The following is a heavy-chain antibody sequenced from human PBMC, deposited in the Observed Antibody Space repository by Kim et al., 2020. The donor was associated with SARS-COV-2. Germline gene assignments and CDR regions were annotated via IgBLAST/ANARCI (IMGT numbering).Heavy chain of an antibody. CDR3: ARQGALEWLLEAYYGMDV. J-gene: IGHJ6*02. V-gene: IGHV5-10-1*01. D-gene: IGHD3-3*01. Sequence: GESLKISCKGSGYSFTSYWISWVRQMPGKGLEWMGRIDPSDSYTNYSPSFQGHVTISADKSISTAYLQWSSLKASDTAMYYCARQGALEWLLEAYYGMDVWGQGTTVTVSS. CDR1: GYSFTSYW. CDR2: IDPSDSYT.